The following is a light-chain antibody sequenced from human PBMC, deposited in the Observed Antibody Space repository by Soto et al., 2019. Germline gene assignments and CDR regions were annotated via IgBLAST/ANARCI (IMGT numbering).Light chain of an antibody. CDR3: LQHNSSPWT. J-gene: IGKJ1*01. CDR1: QDISHY. Sequence: DIQVTQSPSAMSASVGDRVTITCRARQDISHYLAWFQQKPGKVPKRLIFAVSNLESGVPSRFRGSGSGTEFTLTITSLQPEDFATYSCLQHNSSPWTFGQGTKVELK. V-gene: IGKV1-17*03. CDR2: AVS.